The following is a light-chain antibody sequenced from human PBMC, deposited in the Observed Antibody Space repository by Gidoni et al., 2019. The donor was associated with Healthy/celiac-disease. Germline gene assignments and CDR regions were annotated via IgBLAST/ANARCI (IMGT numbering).Light chain of an antibody. CDR3: QQYYSAPPT. CDR1: QSVLYSSNNKNY. V-gene: IGKV4-1*01. J-gene: IGKJ3*01. Sequence: DIVMTQSPDSLAVSLGERATINCKSTQSVLYSSNNKNYLAWYQQKPGQPPKLLIYWASTRESGVPDRFSGSGSGTDFTLTISSLQAEDVVVYYCQQYYSAPPTFGPXTKVDIK. CDR2: WAS.